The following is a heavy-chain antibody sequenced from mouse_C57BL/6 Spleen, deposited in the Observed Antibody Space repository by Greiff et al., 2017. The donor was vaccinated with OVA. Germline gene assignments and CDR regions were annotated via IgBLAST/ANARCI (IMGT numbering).Heavy chain of an antibody. CDR3: ARHEGGPWYYGSSFGYFDY. CDR2: FYPGSGSI. V-gene: IGHV1-62-2*01. Sequence: VQLVESGAELVKPGASVKLSCKASGYTFTEYTIHWVKQRSGQGLEWIGWFYPGSGSIKYNEKFKDKATLTADKSSSTVYMELSRLTSEDSAVYFCARHEGGPWYYGSSFGYFDYWGQGTTLTVSS. J-gene: IGHJ2*01. CDR1: GYTFTEYT. D-gene: IGHD1-1*01.